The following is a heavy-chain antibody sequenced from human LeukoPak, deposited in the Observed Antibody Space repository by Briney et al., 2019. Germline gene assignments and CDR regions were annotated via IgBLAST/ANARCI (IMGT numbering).Heavy chain of an antibody. CDR2: ICWNSYFL. J-gene: IGHJ4*02. Sequence: SLRLSCSASGLNFDDYDLHLLRQVPGKGLEWASGICWNSYFLDYAVPVDRRFTISSDTTHNSQSVQMNSLRSDDTTFYCFAKDRYSSSWNFFDFWGQGTLVTVSS. CDR1: GLNFDDYD. CDR3: AKDRYSSSWNFFDF. V-gene: IGHV3-9*01. D-gene: IGHD6-13*01.